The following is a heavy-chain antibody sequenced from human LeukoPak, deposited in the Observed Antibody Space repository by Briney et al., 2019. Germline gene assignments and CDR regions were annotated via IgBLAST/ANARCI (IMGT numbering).Heavy chain of an antibody. D-gene: IGHD4-17*01. Sequence: SETLSLTCAVYGGSFSVYYWSWIRQPPGKGLEWIGEINHSGSTNYNPSLKSRVTISVDKSKNQFSLKLSSVTAADTAVYYCARGEGYGDYVPLPLDYWGQGTLVTVSS. CDR2: INHSGST. J-gene: IGHJ4*02. V-gene: IGHV4-34*01. CDR1: GGSFSVYY. CDR3: ARGEGYGDYVPLPLDY.